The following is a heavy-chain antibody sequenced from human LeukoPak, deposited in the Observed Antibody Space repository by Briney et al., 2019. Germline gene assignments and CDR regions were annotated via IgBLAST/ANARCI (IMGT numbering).Heavy chain of an antibody. J-gene: IGHJ4*02. CDR1: GGSINVNN. V-gene: IGHV4-59*01. Sequence: SETLSLTCTVSGGSINVNNGGWIRQPPGKGLEWIGYIHYSGSTSYNPSLKSRVTISVDTSKNQISLKLSSVTAANTAVYYCARQAVAPDYWGQGTLVTVSS. CDR2: IHYSGST. D-gene: IGHD6-19*01. CDR3: ARQAVAPDY.